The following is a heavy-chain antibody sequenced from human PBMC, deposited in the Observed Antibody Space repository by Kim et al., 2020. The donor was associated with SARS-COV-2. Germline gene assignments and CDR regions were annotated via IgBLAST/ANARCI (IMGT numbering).Heavy chain of an antibody. CDR2: ISGSGGST. J-gene: IGHJ4*02. D-gene: IGHD2-15*01. CDR3: AKGSEQKWWLEDYFDY. CDR1: GFTFSSYA. V-gene: IGHV3-23*01. Sequence: GGSLRLSCAASGFTFSSYAMSWVRQAPGKGLEWVSAISGSGGSTYYADSVKGRFTISRDNSKNTLYLQMNSLRAEDTAVYYCAKGSEQKWWLEDYFDYWGQGTLVTVSS.